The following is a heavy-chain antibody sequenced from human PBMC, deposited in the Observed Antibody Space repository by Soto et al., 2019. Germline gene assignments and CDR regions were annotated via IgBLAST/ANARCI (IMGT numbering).Heavy chain of an antibody. D-gene: IGHD3-9*01. J-gene: IGHJ4*02. V-gene: IGHV3-48*03. CDR3: ATRSTDYYFY. CDR1: GLTLRSFE. CDR2: ISRGATTT. Sequence: GGSRRLCGAVFGLTLRSFEMDWVGQAARKGPEWIAYISRGATTTYYAVSVRGRFTISRDDAENSVFLQMDSLRVEDTAIYFCATRSTDYYFYWGQGTLVTVSS.